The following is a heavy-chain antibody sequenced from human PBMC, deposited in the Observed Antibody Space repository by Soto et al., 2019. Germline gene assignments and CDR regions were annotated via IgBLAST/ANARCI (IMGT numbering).Heavy chain of an antibody. V-gene: IGHV2-5*02. Sequence: QITLRESGPTRVRPTQTLSLTCTFSGFSLHTSGVGVGWIRQPPGKALEWLALIYWDDDKRYSPSLKSRLSITKDTSENQEVLIMTNMDPVDTATYYCAYRALYSGSYWDGGYFDSWGQGTLITVSS. J-gene: IGHJ4*02. D-gene: IGHD1-26*01. CDR1: GFSLHTSGVG. CDR2: IYWDDDK. CDR3: AYRALYSGSYWDGGYFDS.